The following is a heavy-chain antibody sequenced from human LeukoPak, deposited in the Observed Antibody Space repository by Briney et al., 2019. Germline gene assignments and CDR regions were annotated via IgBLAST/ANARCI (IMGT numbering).Heavy chain of an antibody. CDR1: GSSFTSYW. D-gene: IGHD6-13*01. CDR2: IYPGDSDT. V-gene: IGHV5-51*01. Sequence: GASLQISCKGSGSSFTSYWIGWVRQMPGKGLEWMGIIYPGDSDTRYSPSFQGQVTISADKSISTACLQWSSLKASDTAMYYCARSGAAAGIIDYWGQGTLVTVSS. CDR3: ARSGAAAGIIDY. J-gene: IGHJ4*02.